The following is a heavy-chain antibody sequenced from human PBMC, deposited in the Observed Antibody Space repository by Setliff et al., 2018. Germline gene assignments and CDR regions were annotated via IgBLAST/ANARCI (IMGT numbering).Heavy chain of an antibody. CDR3: ARGTDYHGSGSYWAKDV. Sequence: ASVKVSCKASEYTFTGHYIHWVRQAPGQGLEWLGWINPRTGVTNYARKFQGRVTMTRDTSITTVYMDLGRLRSDDTAVYYCARGTDYHGSGSYWAKDVWGKGTTVTVSS. CDR1: EYTFTGHY. D-gene: IGHD3-10*01. CDR2: INPRTGVT. J-gene: IGHJ6*04. V-gene: IGHV1-2*02.